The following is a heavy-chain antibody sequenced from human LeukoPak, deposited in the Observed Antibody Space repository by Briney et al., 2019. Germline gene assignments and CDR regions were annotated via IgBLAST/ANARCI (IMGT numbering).Heavy chain of an antibody. V-gene: IGHV1-8*01. CDR1: GYTFTSYD. Sequence: ASVKVSCKASGYTFTSYDINWVRQATGQGLEWMGWMNPNSGNTGYAQKFQGRVTITADKSTSTAYMELSSLRSEDTAVYYCARDHPSSHYFDYWGQGTLVTVSS. CDR3: ARDHPSSHYFDY. CDR2: MNPNSGNT. J-gene: IGHJ4*02. D-gene: IGHD2-15*01.